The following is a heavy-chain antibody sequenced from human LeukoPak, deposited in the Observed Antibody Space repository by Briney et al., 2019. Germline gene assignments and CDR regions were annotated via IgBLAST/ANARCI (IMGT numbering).Heavy chain of an antibody. CDR2: INHSGST. J-gene: IGHJ3*02. D-gene: IGHD6-19*01. V-gene: IGHV4-34*01. CDR1: GGSFSGYY. CDR3: AKSQGVAVAGSSGGRAFDI. Sequence: SETLSLTCAVYGGSFSGYYWSWIRQPPGNGLEWIGEINHSGSTNYNPSLKSRVTISVDTSKNQFSLKLSSVTAADTAVYYCAKSQGVAVAGSSGGRAFDIWGQGTMVTVSS.